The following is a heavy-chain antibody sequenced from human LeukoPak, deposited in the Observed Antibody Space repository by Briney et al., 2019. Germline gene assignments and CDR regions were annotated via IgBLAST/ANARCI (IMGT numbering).Heavy chain of an antibody. CDR3: ATAAHSSGWSLDY. V-gene: IGHV1-46*01. D-gene: IGHD6-19*01. J-gene: IGHJ4*02. CDR1: GYTFTSYY. Sequence: GASVKVSCKASGYTFTSYYMHRVRQAPGQGLEWMGIINPSGGSTSYAQKFQGRVTMTRDMSTSTVYMELSSLRSEDTAVYYCATAAHSSGWSLDYWGQGTLVTVSS. CDR2: INPSGGST.